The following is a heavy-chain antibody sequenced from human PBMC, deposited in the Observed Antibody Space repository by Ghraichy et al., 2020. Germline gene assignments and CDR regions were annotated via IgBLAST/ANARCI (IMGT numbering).Heavy chain of an antibody. D-gene: IGHD6-19*01. Sequence: SETLSLTCTVSGGSISSSSYYWGWIRQPPGKGLEWIGSIYYSGSTYYNPSLKSRVTISVDTSKNQFSLKLSSVTAADTAVYYCARHHGSGWYIQAYNWFDPWGQGTLVTVSS. V-gene: IGHV4-39*01. CDR3: ARHHGSGWYIQAYNWFDP. CDR1: GGSISSSSYY. CDR2: IYYSGST. J-gene: IGHJ5*02.